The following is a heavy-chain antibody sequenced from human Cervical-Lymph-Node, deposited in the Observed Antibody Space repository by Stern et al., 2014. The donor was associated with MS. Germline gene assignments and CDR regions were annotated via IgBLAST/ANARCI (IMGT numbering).Heavy chain of an antibody. V-gene: IGHV1-3*01. CDR2: INGDNGNT. CDR1: GYSFISHA. J-gene: IGHJ3*02. CDR3: ARAGYCSPSTCSDAFDI. D-gene: IGHD2-15*01. Sequence: MQLVESGAEVKDPGASVKVSCKASGYSFISHAMHWVRQAPGQTFEWMGWINGDNGNTKYSQKLQGRVTITRDKTTSTAYMELSSLTSEDTAVYYCARAGYCSPSTCSDAFDIWGQGTMVTVS.